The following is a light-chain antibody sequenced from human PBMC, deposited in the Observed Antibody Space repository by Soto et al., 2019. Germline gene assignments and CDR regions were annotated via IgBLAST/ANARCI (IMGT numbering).Light chain of an antibody. CDR2: DAS. CDR1: QKISSY. V-gene: IGKV3-11*01. J-gene: IGKJ4*01. CDR3: QQRSNWPPLT. Sequence: EIVLTQSPGTLSLSPGERATLSCRASQKISSYLAWYQQKPGQAPRLLIYDASNRATGIPGRFSGSGSGSDFTLTISSLEPEDFAVYDCQQRSNWPPLTFGGGTKVEIK.